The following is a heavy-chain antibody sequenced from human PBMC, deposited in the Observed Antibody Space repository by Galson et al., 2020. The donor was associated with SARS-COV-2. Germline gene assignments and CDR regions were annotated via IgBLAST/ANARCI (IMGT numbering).Heavy chain of an antibody. CDR1: GFIFRSYA. V-gene: IGHV3-23*03. D-gene: IGHD3-9*01. CDR3: AKGGYDIETGHIDYVQP. CDR2: FYSAGTVGA. J-gene: IGHJ1*01. Sequence: GESLKISCAASGFIFRSYAMYWVRQAPGKGPEWVSVFYSAGTVGAFYADSVKGRFTIFRDNSKNTVSLQMNSLRVEDTAVYYCAKGGYDIETGHIDYVQPWGQGALVTVAS.